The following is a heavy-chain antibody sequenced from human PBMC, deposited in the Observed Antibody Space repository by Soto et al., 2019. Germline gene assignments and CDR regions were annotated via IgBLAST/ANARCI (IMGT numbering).Heavy chain of an antibody. Sequence: VKVSCKASGYTFTSCGISLVLQAPGQGLEGMGWISACNGNTNYAQKLQGRVTMTTDTSTSTAYMELRSLRSDDTAVYYCARTVLGPDLLADSFVDYYYYMDVWGQGTTVTVSS. J-gene: IGHJ6*03. CDR2: ISACNGNT. V-gene: IGHV1-18*01. CDR3: ARTVLGPDLLADSFVDYYYYMDV. CDR1: GYTFTSCG. D-gene: IGHD3-9*01.